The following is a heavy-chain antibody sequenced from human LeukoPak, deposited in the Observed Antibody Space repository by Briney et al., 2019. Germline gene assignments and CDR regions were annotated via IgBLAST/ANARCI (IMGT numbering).Heavy chain of an antibody. CDR3: ATFWSGPTYFDY. D-gene: IGHD3-3*01. CDR1: GYTFTGYY. J-gene: IGHJ4*02. V-gene: IGHV1-2*02. Sequence: SVKVSCKASGYTFTGYYMHWVRQAPGQGLEWMGWINPNSGGTNYAQKFQGKVTMTRDTSISTAYMELSRLRSDDTAVYYCATFWSGPTYFDYWGQGTLVTVSS. CDR2: INPNSGGT.